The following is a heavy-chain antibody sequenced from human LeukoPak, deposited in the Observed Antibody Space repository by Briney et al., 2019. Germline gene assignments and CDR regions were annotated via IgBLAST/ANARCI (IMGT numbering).Heavy chain of an antibody. CDR2: IKQDGSEI. V-gene: IGHV3-7*01. J-gene: IGHJ4*02. CDR3: ARPSLNTGSYFDY. D-gene: IGHD1-26*01. CDR1: GFIFSNYW. Sequence: PGGSLRLSCAASGFIFSNYWMSWVRQAPGKGLEWVANIKQDGSEIYYVDSVRGRFTISRDNAKNSLYLQMNSLRAEDTAVYYCARPSLNTGSYFDYWGQGILVSVSS.